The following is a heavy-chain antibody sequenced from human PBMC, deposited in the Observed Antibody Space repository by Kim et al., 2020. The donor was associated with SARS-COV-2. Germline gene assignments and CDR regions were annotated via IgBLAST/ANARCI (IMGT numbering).Heavy chain of an antibody. Sequence: SETLSLTCAVYGGSLSGYNWNWIRQTPGKGLEWIGEINYVGATNYNPSLKSRLTISVDRSKNQFSLKLTSMTAADTAVYYCARVQSAFTNCYLWQRCLVSYFGLDVWGRGTTVTVSS. V-gene: IGHV4-34*01. CDR3: ARVQSAFTNCYLWQRCLVSYFGLDV. CDR2: INYVGAT. CDR1: GGSLSGYN. D-gene: IGHD2-21*01. J-gene: IGHJ6*02.